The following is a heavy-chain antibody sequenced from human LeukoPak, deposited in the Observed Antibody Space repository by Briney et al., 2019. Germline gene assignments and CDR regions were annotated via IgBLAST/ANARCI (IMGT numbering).Heavy chain of an antibody. J-gene: IGHJ4*02. CDR2: IYWDDDK. Sequence: KGSGPTLVNPTQTLTLTCTFSGFSLNTRGVSVGWVRQPPGKALEWLALIYWDDDKHYSPSLKSRLTITKDASKNQVVLTMTDMDPVDTATYYCAHKFYGPFDSWGQGTLVTVSS. CDR3: AHKFYGPFDS. D-gene: IGHD2/OR15-2a*01. CDR1: GFSLNTRGVS. V-gene: IGHV2-5*02.